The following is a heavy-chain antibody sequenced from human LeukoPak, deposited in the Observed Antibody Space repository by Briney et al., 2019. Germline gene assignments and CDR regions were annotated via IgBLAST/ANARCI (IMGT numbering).Heavy chain of an antibody. J-gene: IGHJ5*02. Sequence: ASVTVSCKASGYTFTTYGIGWVRQALGQGLEWMGWISAYNGNTNYAQQFQGRVTVTTDTSMSTAYMELRSLRSDDTAVYYCARDLIAVRPGWFDPWGQGSLVTVSS. D-gene: IGHD6-6*01. CDR2: ISAYNGNT. V-gene: IGHV1-18*01. CDR3: ARDLIAVRPGWFDP. CDR1: GYTFTTYG.